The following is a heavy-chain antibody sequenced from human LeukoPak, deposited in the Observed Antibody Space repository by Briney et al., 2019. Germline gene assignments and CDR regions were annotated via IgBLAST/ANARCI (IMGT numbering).Heavy chain of an antibody. CDR1: GYSISNGYY. CDR2: IYHSGRT. J-gene: IGHJ6*03. Sequence: SETLSLTCTVSGYSISNGYYWGWMRQPPGKGLEWIGSIYHSGRTHYNPSLKSRVIISVDTSKNYFSLKLSSVTAADTAVYYCARGRDSSSWYREEWDYYYYYYMDVWGKGTTVTVSS. D-gene: IGHD6-13*01. V-gene: IGHV4-38-2*02. CDR3: ARGRDSSSWYREEWDYYYYYYMDV.